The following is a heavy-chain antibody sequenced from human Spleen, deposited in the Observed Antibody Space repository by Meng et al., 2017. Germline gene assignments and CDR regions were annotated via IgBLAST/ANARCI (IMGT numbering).Heavy chain of an antibody. J-gene: IGHJ4*02. V-gene: IGHV1-46*01. D-gene: IGHD3-22*01. CDR2: INSNSGGT. CDR1: GYTFTDFF. Sequence: QVQLVQSGPEVMKPGASLMMSCRTSGYTFTDFFLHWVRQAPGQGLEWLGTINSNSGGTAYARKFQGRVTMTEDTSTDTAYMELSSLRSEDTAMYYCLTDSSGFQGWGQGTLVTVSS. CDR3: LTDSSGFQG.